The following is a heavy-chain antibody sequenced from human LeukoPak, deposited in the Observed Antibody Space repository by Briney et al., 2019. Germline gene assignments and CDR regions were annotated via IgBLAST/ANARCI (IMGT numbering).Heavy chain of an antibody. CDR3: TRDALFGSGRTHLDF. CDR2: IKHDGSEA. Sequence: GGSLILSCAASEFTFNRYWMSWVRQAPGKGLEWVANIKHDGSEAHYVDSVKGRFTISRDNAKNSLSLQMNSLNVDDTGVYFCTRDALFGSGRTHLDFWSQGTPVSVSS. V-gene: IGHV3-7*04. J-gene: IGHJ4*02. D-gene: IGHD3-10*01. CDR1: EFTFNRYW.